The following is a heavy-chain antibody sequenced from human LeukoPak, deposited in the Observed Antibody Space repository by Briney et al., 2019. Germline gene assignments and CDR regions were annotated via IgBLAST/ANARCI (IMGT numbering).Heavy chain of an antibody. Sequence: PGGSLRLSCAASGFTFSNAWMSWVRQAPGKGLEWVGRIKTKTDGETTDYAAPVKGRFTISRDDSKNTLYLQMNSLKTEDTAVYHCTTATLGHCINGVCERFDPWGQGTLVTVSS. D-gene: IGHD2-8*01. CDR3: TTATLGHCINGVCERFDP. V-gene: IGHV3-15*01. J-gene: IGHJ5*02. CDR2: IKTKTDGETT. CDR1: GFTFSNAW.